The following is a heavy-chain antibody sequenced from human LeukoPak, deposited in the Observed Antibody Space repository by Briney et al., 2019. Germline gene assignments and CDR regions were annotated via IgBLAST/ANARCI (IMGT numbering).Heavy chain of an antibody. CDR3: AKVMAVVRGALDY. J-gene: IGHJ4*02. V-gene: IGHV3-23*01. Sequence: GGSLRFSCAASGFTFSSYAMSWVRQAPGKGLEWVSAISGSGGSTYYADSVKGRFTISRDNSKNTLYLQMNSLRAEDTAVYYCAKVMAVVRGALDYWGQGTLVTVSS. D-gene: IGHD3-10*01. CDR2: ISGSGGST. CDR1: GFTFSSYA.